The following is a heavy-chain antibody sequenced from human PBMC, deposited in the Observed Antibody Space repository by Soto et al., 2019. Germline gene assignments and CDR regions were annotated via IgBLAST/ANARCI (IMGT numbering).Heavy chain of an antibody. J-gene: IGHJ6*02. CDR2: IAWDGGST. CDR3: AKCRSSWVGSGMDV. CDR1: GFTFDDYA. Sequence: VQLVESGGGLVQPGRSLRLSCAASGFTFDDYAMHWVRQAPGKGLEWVSGIAWDGGSTGYADSVKGRFTISRDNAXYSLYLQMNSLRAEDTALCYCAKCRSSWVGSGMDVWGQGTTVTVSS. V-gene: IGHV3-9*01. D-gene: IGHD3-10*01.